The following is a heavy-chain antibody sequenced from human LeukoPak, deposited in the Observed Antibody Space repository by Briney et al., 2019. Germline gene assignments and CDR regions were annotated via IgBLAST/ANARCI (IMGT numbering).Heavy chain of an antibody. J-gene: IGHJ6*02. CDR1: GYTFTSNY. Sequence: ASVKVSCKASGYTFTSNYIHWVRQAPGQGLEWMGMIYPRDGSTSYAQKFQGRVTVTRDTSTSTVHMELSGLRSEDTAVYYCARGNRYCSSTSCNYYYGMDVWGQGTTVTVSS. V-gene: IGHV1-46*01. CDR2: IYPRDGST. D-gene: IGHD2-2*01. CDR3: ARGNRYCSSTSCNYYYGMDV.